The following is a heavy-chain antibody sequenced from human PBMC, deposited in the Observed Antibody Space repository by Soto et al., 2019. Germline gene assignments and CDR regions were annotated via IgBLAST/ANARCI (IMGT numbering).Heavy chain of an antibody. V-gene: IGHV1-18*04. CDR3: ARIGYDYVWGSYRLLDY. CDR2: ISAYNGNT. CDR1: GYTFTSYG. Sequence: GASVKVSCKASGYTFTSYGISWVRQAPGQGLEWMGWISAYNGNTNYAQKLQGRVTMTTDTSTSTAYMELRSLRSDDTAVYYCARIGYDYVWGSYRLLDYWGQGTLVTVSS. J-gene: IGHJ4*02. D-gene: IGHD3-16*02.